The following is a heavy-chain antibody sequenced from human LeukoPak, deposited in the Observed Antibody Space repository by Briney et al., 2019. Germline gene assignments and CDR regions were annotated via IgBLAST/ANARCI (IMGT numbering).Heavy chain of an antibody. CDR3: ARERCRSVSCLGDMDV. Sequence: PSETLSLTCEVSGGSISSHYWTWIRQSPGKGLEWIGNVYKSGSTKYHSSLQSRVTISVDTSKNQFALKLRSVTAADTAVYFCARERCRSVSCLGDMDVWGKGTAVTVS. J-gene: IGHJ6*03. D-gene: IGHD2-2*01. CDR1: GGSISSHY. CDR2: VYKSGST. V-gene: IGHV4-59*11.